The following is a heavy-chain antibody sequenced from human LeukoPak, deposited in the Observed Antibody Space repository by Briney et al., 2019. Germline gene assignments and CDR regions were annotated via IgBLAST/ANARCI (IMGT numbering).Heavy chain of an antibody. D-gene: IGHD2-15*01. J-gene: IGHJ4*02. CDR1: GFTFSNAW. CDR3: ARARSSGGRTPPDY. V-gene: IGHV3-15*01. Sequence: GGSLRLSCAASGFTFSNAWMSWVRQAPGKGLEWVGRIKSKTDGGTTDYAAPVKGRFTISRDDSKNTLYLQMNSLKTEDTAVYYCARARSSGGRTPPDYWGQGTLVTVSS. CDR2: IKSKTDGGTT.